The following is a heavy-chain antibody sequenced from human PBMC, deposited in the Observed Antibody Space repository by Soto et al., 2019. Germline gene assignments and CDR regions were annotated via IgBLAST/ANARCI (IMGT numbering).Heavy chain of an antibody. J-gene: IGHJ2*01. D-gene: IGHD6-6*01. V-gene: IGHV3-53*01. CDR2: IYSGTST. CDR3: ARERSIAARPYWYFDL. Sequence: GGSLRLSCAASGFTVSSNYMSWVRQAPGKGLEWVSVIYSGTSTYYADSVKGRFTISRDNSKNTLYLQMNSLRAEDTAVYYCARERSIAARPYWYFDLWGRGTLVTVSS. CDR1: GFTVSSNY.